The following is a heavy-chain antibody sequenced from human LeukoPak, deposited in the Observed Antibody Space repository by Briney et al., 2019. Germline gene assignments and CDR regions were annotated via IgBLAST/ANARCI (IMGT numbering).Heavy chain of an antibody. D-gene: IGHD3-3*01. CDR3: AKDYDFRADYYMDV. V-gene: IGHV3-33*06. Sequence: GGSLRLSCAASGFTFSSYGMHWVRQAPGKGLEWVAVIWYDGSNKYYADSVKGRFTISRDNSKNTLYLQINSLRAEDTAVYYCAKDYDFRADYYMDVWGKGTTVTVSS. J-gene: IGHJ6*03. CDR2: IWYDGSNK. CDR1: GFTFSSYG.